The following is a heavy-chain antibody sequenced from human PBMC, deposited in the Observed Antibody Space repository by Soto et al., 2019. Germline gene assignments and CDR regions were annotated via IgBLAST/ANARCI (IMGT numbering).Heavy chain of an antibody. CDR3: ARPSYGSGGRGAFDI. J-gene: IGHJ3*02. Sequence: PGESLKISCKGSGYSFTSYWIGWVRQMPGKGLEWMGIIYPGDSDTRYSPSFQGQVTISADKSTSTAYLQWSSLKASGTAMYYCARPSYGSGGRGAFDIWGQGTMVTVSS. CDR1: GYSFTSYW. D-gene: IGHD3-10*01. CDR2: IYPGDSDT. V-gene: IGHV5-51*01.